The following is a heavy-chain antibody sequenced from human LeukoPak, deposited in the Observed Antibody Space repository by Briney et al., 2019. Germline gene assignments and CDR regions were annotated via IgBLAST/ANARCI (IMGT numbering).Heavy chain of an antibody. J-gene: IGHJ3*02. Sequence: SETLSLTCTVSGGSISSYYWSWIRQPPGKGLEWIGYIYYSGSTNYNPSLKSRVTISVDKSKNQFSLKLSSVTAADTAVYYCARVRSWSPVDAFDIWGQGTMVTVSS. CDR1: GGSISSYY. V-gene: IGHV4-59*12. CDR2: IYYSGST. CDR3: ARVRSWSPVDAFDI. D-gene: IGHD6-13*01.